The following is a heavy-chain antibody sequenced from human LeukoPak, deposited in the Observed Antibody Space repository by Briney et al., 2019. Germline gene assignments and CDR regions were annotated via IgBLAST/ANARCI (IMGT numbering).Heavy chain of an antibody. J-gene: IGHJ4*02. CDR2: IYTAGST. V-gene: IGHV3-53*01. CDR1: GFTVSSKY. D-gene: IGHD1-1*01. CDR3: AKAPPYTKYFDY. Sequence: GGSLRLSCAASGFTVSSKYMGWVRQAPGKGLEWVSVIYTAGSTYYADSVKGRFTISRVNSKNTLYLQMYSLRAEDTAIYYCAKAPPYTKYFDYWGQGTLLTVSS.